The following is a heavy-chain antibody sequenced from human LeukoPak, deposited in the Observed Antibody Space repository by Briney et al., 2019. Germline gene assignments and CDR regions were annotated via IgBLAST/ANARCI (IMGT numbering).Heavy chain of an antibody. V-gene: IGHV1-2*02. J-gene: IGHJ5*02. CDR1: GYTFTGYY. CDR3: ARDIVMVTYWFDP. D-gene: IGHD5-18*01. CDR2: INPNSGGT. Sequence: ASVKVSCKASGYTFTGYYMHWVRQAPGQGLEWMGWINPNSGGTNYAQKFQGRVTMTRDTSISKAYMELSRLRSDDTAVYYCARDIVMVTYWFDPWGQGTLVTVSS.